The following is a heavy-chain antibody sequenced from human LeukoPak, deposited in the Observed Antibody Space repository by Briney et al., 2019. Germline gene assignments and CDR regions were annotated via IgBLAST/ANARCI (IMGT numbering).Heavy chain of an antibody. CDR1: GGSISSYY. CDR3: ARLPYYYDSSGYLN. Sequence: PSETLSLTCTVSGGSISSYYWSWIRQPPGKGLEWIGEINHSGSTNYNPSLKSRVTISVDTSKNQSSLKLSSVTAADTAVYYCARLPYYYDSSGYLNWGQGTLVTVSS. J-gene: IGHJ4*02. D-gene: IGHD3-22*01. CDR2: INHSGST. V-gene: IGHV4-34*01.